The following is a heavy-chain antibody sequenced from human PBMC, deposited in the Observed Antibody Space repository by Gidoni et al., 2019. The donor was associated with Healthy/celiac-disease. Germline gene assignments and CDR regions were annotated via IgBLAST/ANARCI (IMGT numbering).Heavy chain of an antibody. D-gene: IGHD3-22*01. V-gene: IGHV3-11*01. CDR2: ISSSGSTI. Sequence: SWIRQAPGKGLEWVSYISSSGSTIYYADSVKGRFTISRDNAKNSLYLQMNSLRAEDTAVYYCARGGGYYDSSGYLHYWGQGTLVTVSS. J-gene: IGHJ4*02. CDR3: ARGGGYYDSSGYLHY.